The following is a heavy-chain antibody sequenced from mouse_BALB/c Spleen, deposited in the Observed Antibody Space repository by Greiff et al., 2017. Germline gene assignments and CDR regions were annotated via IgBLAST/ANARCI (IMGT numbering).Heavy chain of an antibody. Sequence: DVQLQESGPGLVKPSQSLSLTCTVTGYSITSDYAWNWIRQFPGNKLEWMGYISYSGSTSYNPSLKSRISITRDTSKNQFFLQLNSVTTEDTATYYCARSEGNYAMDYWGQGTSVTVSS. J-gene: IGHJ4*01. V-gene: IGHV3-2*02. CDR2: ISYSGST. CDR3: ARSEGNYAMDY. CDR1: GYSITSDYA.